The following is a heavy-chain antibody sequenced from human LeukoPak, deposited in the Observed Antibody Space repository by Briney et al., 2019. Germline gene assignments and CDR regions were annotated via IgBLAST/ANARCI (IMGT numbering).Heavy chain of an antibody. J-gene: IGHJ4*02. CDR1: GFTFSDYY. CDR2: ISRSGSAI. Sequence: GGSLRLSCAASGFTFSDYYMSWIRQAPGKGLEWVSYISRSGSAIYYADSVKGRFTISRDNAKNSLYLQMNSLRAEDTAVYYCARDWAIVGASAGDYWGQGTLVTVSS. CDR3: ARDWAIVGASAGDY. V-gene: IGHV3-11*01. D-gene: IGHD1-26*01.